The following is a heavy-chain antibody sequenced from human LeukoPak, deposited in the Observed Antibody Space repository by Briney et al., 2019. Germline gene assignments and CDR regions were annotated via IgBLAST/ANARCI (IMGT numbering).Heavy chain of an antibody. V-gene: IGHV4-30-2*01. CDR3: ARGGYAYYFDY. Sequence: SETLSLTCAVSGGSLSSGGYSWSWIRQPPGKGLEWIGYIYHSGSTYYNPSLKSRVTISVDRSKNQFSLKLSSVTAADTAVYYCARGGYAYYFDYWGQGTLVTVSS. CDR2: IYHSGST. CDR1: GGSLSSGGYS. J-gene: IGHJ4*02. D-gene: IGHD5-18*01.